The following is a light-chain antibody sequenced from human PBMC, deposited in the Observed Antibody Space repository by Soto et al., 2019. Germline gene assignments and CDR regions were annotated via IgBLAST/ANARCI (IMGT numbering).Light chain of an antibody. CDR2: DTS. CDR1: QGIGST. CDR3: QQRSDRLT. Sequence: EIVMTQSPATLSVSPGERATLSCRASQGIGSTLAWYQQKPGQTPRLLMYDTSTRATGVPARFSGSRSGTEFTLTINSLQSEDFGVYYCQQRSDRLTFGGGTRVDIK. J-gene: IGKJ4*01. V-gene: IGKV3-15*01.